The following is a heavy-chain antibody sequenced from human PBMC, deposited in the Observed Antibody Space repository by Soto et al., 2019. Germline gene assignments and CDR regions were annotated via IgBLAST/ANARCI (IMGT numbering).Heavy chain of an antibody. CDR2: IYYSGST. J-gene: IGHJ4*02. CDR1: GCSISSRSYY. CDR3: ARRRGCSDFDY. D-gene: IGHD2-15*01. Sequence: SETLSLTCTFSGCSISSRSYYLGWIRQPPGKGLEWIGSIYYSGSTYYNPSLKSRVTISVDTSKNQFSLKLSSVTAADTAVYYCARRRGCSDFDYWGQGTLVTVSS. V-gene: IGHV4-39*01.